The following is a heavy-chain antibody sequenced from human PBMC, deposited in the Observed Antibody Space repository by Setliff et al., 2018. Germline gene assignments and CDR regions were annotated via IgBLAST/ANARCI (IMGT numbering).Heavy chain of an antibody. J-gene: IGHJ4*02. CDR2: IRPDGSNK. Sequence: GGSLRLSCVASGFTFSSHGMTWVRLAPGKGLEWVAFIRPDGSNKYYADFVKGRFTISRDNSKNTLYLQMNSLRVEDTAVYYCAKDTYYYDSSGYYVFDYWGQGTLVTVSS. CDR3: AKDTYYYDSSGYYVFDY. D-gene: IGHD3-22*01. V-gene: IGHV3-30*02. CDR1: GFTFSSHG.